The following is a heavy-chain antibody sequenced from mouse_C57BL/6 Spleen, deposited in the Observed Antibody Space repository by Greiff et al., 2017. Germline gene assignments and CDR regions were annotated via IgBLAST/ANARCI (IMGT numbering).Heavy chain of an antibody. CDR1: GYTFTDYY. J-gene: IGHJ3*01. Sequence: QVQLQQSGAELVKPGASVKISCKASGYTFTDYYINWVKQRPGQGLEWIGKLGPGSGSTYYNEKFKGKATLTADKSSSTAYMQLSSLTSEDSAVYFCASLYDYDEGVPYWGQGTLVTVSA. CDR2: LGPGSGST. D-gene: IGHD2-4*01. CDR3: ASLYDYDEGVPY. V-gene: IGHV1-77*01.